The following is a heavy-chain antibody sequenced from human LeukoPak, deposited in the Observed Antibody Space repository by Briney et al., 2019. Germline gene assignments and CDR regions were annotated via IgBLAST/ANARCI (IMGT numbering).Heavy chain of an antibody. Sequence: GGSLRLSCAASGFTFSSYGMSWVRQAPGKGLEWVSAISGSGVNTYFADSVKGRFTISRDNSKNTLYLQMNSLRAEDTAVYYCAKDLSYCSGGTCYTSRYYGMDVWGQGTTVTVSS. J-gene: IGHJ6*02. D-gene: IGHD2-15*01. CDR1: GFTFSSYG. CDR2: ISGSGVNT. V-gene: IGHV3-23*01. CDR3: AKDLSYCSGGTCYTSRYYGMDV.